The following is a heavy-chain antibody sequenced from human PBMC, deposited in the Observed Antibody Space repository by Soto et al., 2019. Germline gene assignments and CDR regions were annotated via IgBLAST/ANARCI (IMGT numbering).Heavy chain of an antibody. CDR3: ARSGGEFDYYDSRSDAFDI. Sequence: EVQLVETGGGLIQPGGSLRLSCAASGFTVSSNYMSWVRQAPGKGLEWVSVIYSGGSTYYADSVKGRFTISRDNSKNTLYLQMNSLRAEDTAVYYCARSGGEFDYYDSRSDAFDIWGQGTMVTVSS. CDR2: IYSGGST. V-gene: IGHV3-53*02. D-gene: IGHD3-22*01. J-gene: IGHJ3*02. CDR1: GFTVSSNY.